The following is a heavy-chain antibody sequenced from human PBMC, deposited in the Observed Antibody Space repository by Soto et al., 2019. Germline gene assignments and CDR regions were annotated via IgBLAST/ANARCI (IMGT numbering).Heavy chain of an antibody. V-gene: IGHV3-30-3*01. CDR1: GFTFSSYA. D-gene: IGHD5-18*01. J-gene: IGHJ6*02. CDR3: ARDVARKQRWNYYGMDV. Sequence: QVQLVESGGGVVQPGRSLRLSCAASGFTFSSYAMHWVRQAPGKGLEWVAVISYDGSNKYYADSVKGRFTISRDNSKNTLYLQMNSLRAEDTAVYYCARDVARKQRWNYYGMDVWGQGTTVTVSS. CDR2: ISYDGSNK.